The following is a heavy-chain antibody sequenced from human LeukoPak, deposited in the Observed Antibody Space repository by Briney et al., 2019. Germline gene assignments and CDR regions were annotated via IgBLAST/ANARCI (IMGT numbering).Heavy chain of an antibody. J-gene: IGHJ5*02. D-gene: IGHD3-9*01. V-gene: IGHV4-31*03. CDR2: IYYSGST. Sequence: SETLSLTCTVSGGSISSGGYYWSWIRQHPGKGLEWIGYIYYSGSTYYNPSLKSRVTISVDTSKNQFSLKLSSVTAADTAVYYCARDEVMKERTIFWRTVDNWFDPWGQGTLVTVSS. CDR3: ARDEVMKERTIFWRTVDNWFDP. CDR1: GGSISSGGYY.